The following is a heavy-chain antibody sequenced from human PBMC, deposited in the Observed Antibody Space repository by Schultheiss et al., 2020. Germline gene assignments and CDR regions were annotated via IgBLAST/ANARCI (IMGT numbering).Heavy chain of an antibody. CDR1: GGSFSGYY. Sequence: SETLSLTCAVYGGSFSGYYWSWIRQPPGKGLEWIGEINHSGSTNYNPSLKSRVTISVDTSKNQFSLKLSSVTAADTAVYYCARGTDSSGYYSYYYYYYMDVWGKGTTVNV. J-gene: IGHJ6*03. CDR3: ARGTDSSGYYSYYYYYYMDV. V-gene: IGHV4-34*01. D-gene: IGHD3-22*01. CDR2: INHSGST.